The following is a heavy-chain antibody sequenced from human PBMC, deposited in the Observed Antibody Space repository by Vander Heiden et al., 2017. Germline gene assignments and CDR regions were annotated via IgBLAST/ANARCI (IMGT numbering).Heavy chain of an antibody. D-gene: IGHD4-17*01. CDR1: GFTFDDHA. J-gene: IGHJ6*02. CDR3: AKDRGTYGDYYYGMDV. V-gene: IGHV3-9*01. Sequence: EVQLVESGGGLVQPGRSLRLPCVGSGFTFDDHAMHWVRQAPGKGLEWVSGITWNSGSFDYAASVKGRFTISRDNSRNSLYLQMNSLRPEDTAIYYCAKDRGTYGDYYYGMDVWGQGTTVTVSS. CDR2: ITWNSGSF.